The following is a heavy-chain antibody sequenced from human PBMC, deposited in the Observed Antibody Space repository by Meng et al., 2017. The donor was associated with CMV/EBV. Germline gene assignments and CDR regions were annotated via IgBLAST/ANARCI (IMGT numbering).Heavy chain of an antibody. CDR2: ISGSGGST. V-gene: IGHV3-23*01. D-gene: IGHD2-2*01. J-gene: IGHJ4*02. CDR1: GFTFSNYG. Sequence: GGSLRLSCAASGFTFSNYGLHWVRQAPGKGLEWVSAISGSGGSTYYADSVKGRFTISRDNSKNTLYLQMNSLRAEDTAVYYCAKDRLNLFTEYQLPATHFDYWGQGTLVTVSS. CDR3: AKDRLNLFTEYQLPATHFDY.